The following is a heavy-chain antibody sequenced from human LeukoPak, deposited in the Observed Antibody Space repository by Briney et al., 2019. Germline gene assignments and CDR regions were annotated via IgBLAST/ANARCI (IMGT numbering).Heavy chain of an antibody. CDR2: INTGKGNT. CDR1: GYTSTDYA. Sequence: ASVKVSCKASGYTSTDYAMHWVRQAPGERPEWMGWINTGKGNTKYSQKFQGRVTITMDTSASTAYMELSSLRSEDTAVYYCARDHVVGLAPFDPWGQGTLVTVSS. CDR3: ARDHVVGLAPFDP. J-gene: IGHJ5*02. D-gene: IGHD2-15*01. V-gene: IGHV1-3*04.